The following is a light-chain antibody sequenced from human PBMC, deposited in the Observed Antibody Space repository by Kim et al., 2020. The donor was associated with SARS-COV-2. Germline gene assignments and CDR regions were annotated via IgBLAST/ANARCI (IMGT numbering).Light chain of an antibody. CDR1: SNNFGNLK. V-gene: IGLV10-54*01. CDR3: SAWDTSLSVWV. Sequence: QAGLTQPPSVSKGLRQTATLTCTGNSNNFGNLKAAWMQHHQGHPPKLLSYRNNNRPSGISDRFSASTSGNTASLTITGLQPEDEADYYCSAWDTSLSVWVFGGGTQLTVL. J-gene: IGLJ3*02. CDR2: RNN.